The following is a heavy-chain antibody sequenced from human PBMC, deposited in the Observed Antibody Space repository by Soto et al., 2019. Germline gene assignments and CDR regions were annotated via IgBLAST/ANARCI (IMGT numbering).Heavy chain of an antibody. Sequence: GKGLDWVSAISGSGGSTYSADSVKGRFTISRDNSKNTLYLQMSSLRAEDTAVFFQAEDGIRGSVPVSAFLLNRSSDL. CDR2: ISGSGGST. CDR3: AEDGIRGSVPVSAFLLNRSSDL. V-gene: IGHV3-23*01. D-gene: IGHD2-15*01. J-gene: IGHJ2*01.